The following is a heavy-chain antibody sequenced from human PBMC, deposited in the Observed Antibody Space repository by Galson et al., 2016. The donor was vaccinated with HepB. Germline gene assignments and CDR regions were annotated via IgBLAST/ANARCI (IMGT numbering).Heavy chain of an antibody. J-gene: IGHJ6*03. V-gene: IGHV4-4*07. CDR2: IYSSGNT. Sequence: SETLSLTCTVSGDYISSYYWNWIRQPAGKGLGWIGRIYSSGNTNYNPSLKSRVSMSIDTPKNQFSVKLNSVTAADTAIYFCARSRDGYAMKGFGSPYYYYMDVWGKGTTVTVSS. CDR1: GDYISSYY. CDR3: ARSRDGYAMKGFGSPYYYYMDV. D-gene: IGHD2-8*01.